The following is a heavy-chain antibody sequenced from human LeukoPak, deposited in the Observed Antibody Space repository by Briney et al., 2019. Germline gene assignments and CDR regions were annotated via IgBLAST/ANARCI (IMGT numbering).Heavy chain of an antibody. V-gene: IGHV4-39*01. D-gene: IGHD3-10*01. CDR1: GGSISSSSYY. J-gene: IGHJ4*02. CDR3: ARGGRTMVRGVIDY. CDR2: IYYSGST. Sequence: SETLSLTCTVSGGSISSSSYYWGWLRQPPGKGLEWIGSIYYSGSTYYNPSLKSRVTISVDTSKNQFSLKLNSVTAADTAVYYCARGGRTMVRGVIDYWGQGTLVTVSS.